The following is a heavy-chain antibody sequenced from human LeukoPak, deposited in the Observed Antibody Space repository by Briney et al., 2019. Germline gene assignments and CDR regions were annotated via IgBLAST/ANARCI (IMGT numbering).Heavy chain of an antibody. CDR3: ARGEEKATITGLDS. D-gene: IGHD5-24*01. CDR1: GFTFSNYD. J-gene: IGHJ4*02. V-gene: IGHV3-21*01. Sequence: GGSLRLSRAASGFTFSNYDMHWVRQAPGKGLEWVSAISSSSAYIYYADSVKGRFTISRDNAENSLFLQLNSLRAEDTAVYFCARGEEKATITGLDSWGQGTLVTVSS. CDR2: ISSSSAYI.